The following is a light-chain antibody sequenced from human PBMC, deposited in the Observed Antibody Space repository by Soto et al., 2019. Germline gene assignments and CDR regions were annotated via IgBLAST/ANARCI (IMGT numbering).Light chain of an antibody. Sequence: EIVLTQSPGTLSLPPGERATLSCRASQSVSSSYLAWYQQKPGQAPRLLIYGASSRATGIPDRFSGSGSGTGFTLTISRLEPEDFAVYYFQQYGSSPPGTFGQGTKVEIK. CDR3: QQYGSSPPGT. CDR2: GAS. V-gene: IGKV3-20*01. J-gene: IGKJ1*01. CDR1: QSVSSSY.